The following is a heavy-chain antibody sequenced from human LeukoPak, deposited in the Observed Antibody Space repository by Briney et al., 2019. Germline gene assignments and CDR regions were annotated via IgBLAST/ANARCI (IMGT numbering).Heavy chain of an antibody. CDR3: ARGGGNYWESIVY. Sequence: ASVKVSCKGSGYTFTGYYMHWVRQAPGQGLEWMGWINAASGDTNYAQNFQDRVTMTRDTSFTTAYMEMNSLRSDDTAIYFCARGGGNYWESIVYWGQGTLVTVSS. J-gene: IGHJ4*02. D-gene: IGHD4-23*01. CDR1: GYTFTGYY. CDR2: INAASGDT. V-gene: IGHV1-2*02.